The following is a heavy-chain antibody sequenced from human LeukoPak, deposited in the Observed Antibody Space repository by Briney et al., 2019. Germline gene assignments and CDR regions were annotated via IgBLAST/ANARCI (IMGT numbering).Heavy chain of an antibody. V-gene: IGHV3-30-3*01. J-gene: IGHJ4*02. CDR1: GFTFSSYA. D-gene: IGHD2-2*02. CDR2: ISYDGSNK. Sequence: GRSLRLSCAASGFTFSSYAMHWVRQAPGKGLEWVAVISYDGSNKYYADSVKGRFTISRDNSKNTLYLQMNSLRAEDTAVYYCARDRAVPAAKPYYFDYGGQGTLVTVSS. CDR3: ARDRAVPAAKPYYFDY.